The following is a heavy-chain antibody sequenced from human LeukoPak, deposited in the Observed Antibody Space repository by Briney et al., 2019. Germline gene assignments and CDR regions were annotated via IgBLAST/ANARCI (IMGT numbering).Heavy chain of an antibody. Sequence: GGSLRLSCAASGFTFSSYAMSWVRQAPGKGLEWVSAISGSGGSTYYADSVKGRFTISRDNSKNTLYLQMNSLRAEDTAVYYCAKEINSADYYYYYGMDVWGQGTTVTVSS. CDR2: ISGSGGST. CDR1: GFTFSSYA. CDR3: AKEINSADYYYYYGMDV. D-gene: IGHD6-13*01. J-gene: IGHJ6*02. V-gene: IGHV3-23*01.